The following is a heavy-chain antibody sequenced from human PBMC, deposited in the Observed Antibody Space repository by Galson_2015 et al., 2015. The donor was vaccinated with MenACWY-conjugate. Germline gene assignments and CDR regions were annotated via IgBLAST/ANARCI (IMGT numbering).Heavy chain of an antibody. D-gene: IGHD7-27*01. Sequence: PNSGNTGYAQKFQGRVTMTRTTSITTAYMELSSLNSEDTAVYFCARLTGGRFDLWGQGTLVTVSS. CDR2: PNSGNT. J-gene: IGHJ4*02. V-gene: IGHV1-8*01. CDR3: ARLTGGRFDL.